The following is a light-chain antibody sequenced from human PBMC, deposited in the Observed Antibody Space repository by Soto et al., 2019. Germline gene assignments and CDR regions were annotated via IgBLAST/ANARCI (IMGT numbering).Light chain of an antibody. V-gene: IGKV1-39*01. J-gene: IGKJ1*01. CDR2: AAS. CDR3: QQSYSTPRT. Sequence: DIQMTQSPSSLSASVGDRVTITCRAGQSISNYLNWYQQKPGKAPKLLIYAASSLQSGVPSRISGSGSGTDFTLTISNLQPEDFATYYCQQSYSTPRTFGQGTKVEIK. CDR1: QSISNY.